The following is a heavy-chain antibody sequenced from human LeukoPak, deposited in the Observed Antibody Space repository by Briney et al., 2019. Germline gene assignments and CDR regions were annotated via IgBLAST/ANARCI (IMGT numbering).Heavy chain of an antibody. CDR2: MNPNSGNT. V-gene: IGHV1-8*03. J-gene: IGHJ6*03. Sequence: ASVKVSCKASGYTFTSYDINWVRQATGQGLEWMGWMNPNSGNTGYAQKFQGRVTITRNTSISTAYMELSRLRSDDTAVYYCARDHRGYDFWSGIGGHYYYYMDVWGKGTTVTVSS. CDR1: GYTFTSYD. D-gene: IGHD3-3*01. CDR3: ARDHRGYDFWSGIGGHYYYYMDV.